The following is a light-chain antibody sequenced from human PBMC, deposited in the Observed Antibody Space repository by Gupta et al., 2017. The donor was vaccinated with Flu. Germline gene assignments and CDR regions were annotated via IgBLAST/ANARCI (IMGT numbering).Light chain of an antibody. V-gene: IGLV2-11*01. J-gene: IGLJ2*01. CDR1: SSDVGGYNY. Sequence: QAALTQHRYVSGSPGQSVTVSCTGTSSDVGGYNYFSWYHQHPGTAPILMIYDVSKRPSGVPDPFSGSRSSNTAALTSSGPQAEDDSYYYCCSYAVNYPFVFGGGTKLTVL. CDR2: DVS. CDR3: CSYAVNYPFV.